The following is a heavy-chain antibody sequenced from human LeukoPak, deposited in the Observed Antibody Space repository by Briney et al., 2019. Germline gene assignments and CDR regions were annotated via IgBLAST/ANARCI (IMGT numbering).Heavy chain of an antibody. CDR3: ARLIVGTTRYFDY. Sequence: GESLKISCKGSGYSFTNYWIGWVRQMPGKGLEWMGIIYPGDSDTRYSPSFQGQVTISADKSVSTAYLQWSSLKASGTAMYYCARLIVGTTRYFDYWGQGTLVTVSS. D-gene: IGHD1-26*01. J-gene: IGHJ4*02. CDR2: IYPGDSDT. V-gene: IGHV5-51*01. CDR1: GYSFTNYW.